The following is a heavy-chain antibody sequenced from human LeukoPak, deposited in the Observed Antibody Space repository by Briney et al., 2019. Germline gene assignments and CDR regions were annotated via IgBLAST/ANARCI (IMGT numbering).Heavy chain of an antibody. Sequence: SETLSLTCTVSGGSISNYYWNWIRQPPGKGLEWIGYIHYSGSTNYNPSLKSRVTISVDTSKNQFSLKLSSVTAADTAVYYCARSRGPTGTCYFDYWGRGTLVTVSS. CDR1: GGSISNYY. CDR2: IHYSGST. V-gene: IGHV4-59*01. J-gene: IGHJ4*02. CDR3: ARSRGPTGTCYFDY. D-gene: IGHD1-1*01.